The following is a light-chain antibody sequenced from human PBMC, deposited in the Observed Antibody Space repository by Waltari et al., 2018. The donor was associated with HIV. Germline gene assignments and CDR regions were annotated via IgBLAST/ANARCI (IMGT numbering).Light chain of an antibody. Sequence: QSALTQPASVSGSPGQSIPASCTGTSSDVGGYNFVSWYQQHPGKAPKLIIFDVFKRPAGVSERFSGSRSGNTASLTVSGLQAEDEADYYCCSYAGSRTWVFGGGTALTVL. J-gene: IGLJ3*02. CDR3: CSYAGSRTWV. CDR1: SSDVGGYNF. V-gene: IGLV2-23*02. CDR2: DVF.